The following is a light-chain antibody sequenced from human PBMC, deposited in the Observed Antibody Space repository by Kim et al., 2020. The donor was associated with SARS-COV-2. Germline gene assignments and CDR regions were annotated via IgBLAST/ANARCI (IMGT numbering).Light chain of an antibody. V-gene: IGKV2-28*01. J-gene: IGKJ4*01. CDR2: VGS. Sequence: PASISCSFKKSRLHHTRNFFLDWYRQKPRQSQQLLIYVGSKRASGVPDRFSGSGSGTDFTLKISRVEAEDVGMYYCKQDLQSPLAFGGGTKVDIK. CDR3: KQDLQSPLA. CDR1: KSRLHHTRNFF.